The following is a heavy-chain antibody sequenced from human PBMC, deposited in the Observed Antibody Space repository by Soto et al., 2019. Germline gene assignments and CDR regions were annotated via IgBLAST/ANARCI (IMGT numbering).Heavy chain of an antibody. CDR3: ARGIGNWNGGYDFDY. D-gene: IGHD1-1*01. V-gene: IGHV3-48*03. Sequence: GGSLRLSCAASGFTFSSYEMNWVRQAPGKGLEWVSYISSSGSTIYYADSVKGRFTISRDNAKNSLYLQMNSLRAEDTAVYYCARGIGNWNGGYDFDYWGQGTLVTVSS. CDR1: GFTFSSYE. J-gene: IGHJ4*02. CDR2: ISSSGSTI.